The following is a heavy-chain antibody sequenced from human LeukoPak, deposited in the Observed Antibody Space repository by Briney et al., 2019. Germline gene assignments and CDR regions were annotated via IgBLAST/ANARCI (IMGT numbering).Heavy chain of an antibody. CDR3: ARDSFWTGYYYFDY. V-gene: IGHV1-2*02. Sequence: EASVKVSCKASGYTFTGYYIHWLRQAPGQGLEWMGWITPNTGDTTYAQKFQGRVTMTRDASISTAYMELSRLRSDDTAVYYCARDSFWTGYYYFDYWGQGTLVTVSS. D-gene: IGHD3/OR15-3a*01. J-gene: IGHJ4*02. CDR2: ITPNTGDT. CDR1: GYTFTGYY.